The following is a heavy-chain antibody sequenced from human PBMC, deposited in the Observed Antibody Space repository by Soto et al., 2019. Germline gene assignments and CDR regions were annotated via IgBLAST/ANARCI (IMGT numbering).Heavy chain of an antibody. CDR3: AGDIVVVPAAAGGYYYYGMDV. D-gene: IGHD2-2*01. J-gene: IGHJ6*02. CDR1: GGSISSYY. CDR2: IYYSGST. V-gene: IGHV4-59*01. Sequence: PSETLSLTCTVSGGSISSYYWSWIRQPPGKGLEWIGYIYYSGSTNYNPSLKSRVTISVDTSKNQFSLKLSSVTAADTAVYYCAGDIVVVPAAAGGYYYYGMDVWGQGTTGTVAS.